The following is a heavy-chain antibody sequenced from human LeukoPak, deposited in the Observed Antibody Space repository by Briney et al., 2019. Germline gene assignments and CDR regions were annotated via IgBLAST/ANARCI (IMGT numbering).Heavy chain of an antibody. CDR1: GGSFSGYY. CDR2: INHSGST. J-gene: IGHJ6*03. D-gene: IGHD4-17*01. Sequence: SETLSLTCAVYGGSFSGYYWSWIRQPPGKGLEWIGEINHSGSTNYNPSLKSRVTISVDTSKNQFSLKLSSVTAADTAAYYCARALRGVVTSTVRVTKPSDYFYSYMDVWGKGTAVTVSS. V-gene: IGHV4-34*01. CDR3: ARALRGVVTSTVRVTKPSDYFYSYMDV.